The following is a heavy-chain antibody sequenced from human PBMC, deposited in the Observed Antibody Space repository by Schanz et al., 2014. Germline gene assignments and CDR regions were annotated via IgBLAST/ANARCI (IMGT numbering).Heavy chain of an antibody. Sequence: QVQLVESGGGVVQPGRSLRLSCAASGFTFSNHGMHWVRQSPGKGLEWVALIWYDGSNKYYADSVKGRFTISRDNSKNTLFLQMSSLRAEDTAVYYCARDSGSHYLVDYWGQGTQVTVSS. D-gene: IGHD1-26*01. CDR1: GFTFSNHG. J-gene: IGHJ4*02. CDR2: IWYDGSNK. V-gene: IGHV3-33*01. CDR3: ARDSGSHYLVDY.